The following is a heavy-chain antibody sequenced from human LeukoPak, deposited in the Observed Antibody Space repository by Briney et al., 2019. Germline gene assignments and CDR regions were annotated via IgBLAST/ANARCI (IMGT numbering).Heavy chain of an antibody. CDR3: ARVLPGHYYYYYGMDV. CDR2: IWYDGSNK. Sequence: GGSLRLSCAASGFTFSSYGMHWVRQAPGKGLEWVAVIWYDGSNKYYADSVKGRFTISRDNSKNTLYLQMNSLRAEDTAVYYCARVLPGHYYYYYGMDVWGQGTTVTVSS. J-gene: IGHJ6*02. CDR1: GFTFSSYG. V-gene: IGHV3-33*01. D-gene: IGHD3-16*01.